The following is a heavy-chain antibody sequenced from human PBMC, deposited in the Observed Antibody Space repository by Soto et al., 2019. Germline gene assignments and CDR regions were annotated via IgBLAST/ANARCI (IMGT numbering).Heavy chain of an antibody. Sequence: SKTLSITCTFSGASLDDFYWSWIRQPPGKAPEWIAYISDSGSANYNPSLRSRVIISVDTSNNQFSLKLTSVTAADTAVYYCARARKATYITGGFDSWGQGTLVTVSS. CDR3: ARARKATYITGGFDS. J-gene: IGHJ4*02. V-gene: IGHV4-59*01. D-gene: IGHD3-3*01. CDR1: GASLDDFY. CDR2: ISDSGSA.